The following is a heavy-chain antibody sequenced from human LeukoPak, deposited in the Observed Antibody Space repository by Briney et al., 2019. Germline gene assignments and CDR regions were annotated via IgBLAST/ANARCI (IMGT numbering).Heavy chain of an antibody. J-gene: IGHJ4*02. CDR2: IHSGGST. CDR3: AREGVSLIDY. Sequence: GGSLRLSCAVSGITLSDYWMHWVRQAPGKGLEWVSVIHSGGSTYYADSVKGRFTISRDNPKNTLYLQMNNLRAEDTAVYYRAREGVSLIDYWGQGTLVTVSS. CDR1: GITLSDYW. V-gene: IGHV3-66*01.